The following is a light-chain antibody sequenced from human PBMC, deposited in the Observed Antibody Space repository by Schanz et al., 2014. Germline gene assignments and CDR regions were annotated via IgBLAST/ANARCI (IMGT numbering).Light chain of an antibody. V-gene: IGLV2-14*03. CDR3: SSYATTKTLV. CDR2: DAS. Sequence: QSALTQPASVSGSPGQSITISCTGTSSDVGVYNYVSWYQQLPGKAPKLMIYDASNRPSGVSNRFSGSKSAYTASLTISGLQAEDEADYYCSSYATTKTLVFGGGTKVTVL. J-gene: IGLJ2*01. CDR1: SSDVGVYNY.